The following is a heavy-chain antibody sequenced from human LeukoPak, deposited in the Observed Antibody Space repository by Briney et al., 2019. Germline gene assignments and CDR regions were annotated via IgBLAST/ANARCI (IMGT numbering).Heavy chain of an antibody. CDR3: ARHREFSSSGNYFDY. Sequence: ASETLSLTCSVSRGSISSNYWSWIRQPPGKPLEWIGYIYYSGSTTYNPSLKSRVTISLDTSKNQFSLKLRSVTAADTAVYYCARHREFSSSGNYFDYWGQGTLVTVSS. D-gene: IGHD6-6*01. V-gene: IGHV4-59*08. CDR1: RGSISSNY. CDR2: IYYSGST. J-gene: IGHJ4*02.